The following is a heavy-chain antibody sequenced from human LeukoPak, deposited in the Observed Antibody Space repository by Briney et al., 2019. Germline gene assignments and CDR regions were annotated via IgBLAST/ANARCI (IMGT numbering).Heavy chain of an antibody. CDR1: GYTFTSYG. CDR3: ARAGGGYSYGTEFDY. Sequence: GASVKVSCKASGYTFTSYGISWVRQAPGQGLEWMGWISAYNGNTNYAQKLQGRVTMTTDTSTSTAYMELRSLRSDDTAVYYCARAGGGYSYGTEFDYWGQGTLVTVSS. J-gene: IGHJ4*02. D-gene: IGHD5-18*01. V-gene: IGHV1-18*01. CDR2: ISAYNGNT.